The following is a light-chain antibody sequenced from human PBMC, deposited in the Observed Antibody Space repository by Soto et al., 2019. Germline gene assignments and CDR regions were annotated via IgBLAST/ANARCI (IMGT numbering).Light chain of an antibody. CDR2: AAS. V-gene: IGKV1-39*01. J-gene: IGKJ4*01. Sequence: DIQMTQSPSSLSASVGDGVTITCRASQNISYYLNWYQQKPGKAPKLLIYAASILQSGVPSRFSGSASGTDFTLTISSLQPEDFATYYCQQSYSTPLSFGGGTKVEIK. CDR1: QNISYY. CDR3: QQSYSTPLS.